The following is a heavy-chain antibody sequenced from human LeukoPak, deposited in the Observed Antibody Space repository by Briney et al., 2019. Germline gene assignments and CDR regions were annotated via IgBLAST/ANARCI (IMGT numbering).Heavy chain of an antibody. CDR1: GYSFISYG. V-gene: IGHV1-3*03. CDR3: ARGHTAMYYYYMDV. D-gene: IGHD5-18*01. Sequence: EASVKVSCKASGYSFISYGMHWVRQAPGQRLEWMGWIDGDNGNTKYSQEFQGRVTITTDESTSTAYMELSSLRSEDTAVYYCARGHTAMYYYYMDVWGKGTTVTISS. CDR2: IDGDNGNT. J-gene: IGHJ6*03.